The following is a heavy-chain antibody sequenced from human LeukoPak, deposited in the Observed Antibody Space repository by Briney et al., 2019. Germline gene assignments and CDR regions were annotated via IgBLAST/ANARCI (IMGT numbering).Heavy chain of an antibody. CDR2: ISYDGSNK. CDR3: AKDLSGSLDY. J-gene: IGHJ4*02. Sequence: GRSLRLSCAASGFTFSSYGMHWVRQAPGKGLEWVAVISYDGSNKYYADSVKGRFTISRDSSKNTLYLQMNSLRAEDTAVYYCAKDLSGSLDYWGQGTLVTVSS. D-gene: IGHD3-22*01. V-gene: IGHV3-30*18. CDR1: GFTFSSYG.